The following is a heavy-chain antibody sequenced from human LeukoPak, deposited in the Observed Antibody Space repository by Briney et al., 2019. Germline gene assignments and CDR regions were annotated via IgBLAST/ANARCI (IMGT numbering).Heavy chain of an antibody. CDR2: TYYRSRWIN. J-gene: IGHJ4*02. CDR3: ARNYRPDFDY. Sequence: SQTLSLTCAISGDSVSSSSSAWNWIRRSPSRGLEWLGRTYYRSRWINDYAVSVQSRLTINPDTSKNQFSLHLNSVTPEDTAVYYCARNYRPDFDYWGQGTLVTVSS. V-gene: IGHV6-1*01. CDR1: GDSVSSSSSA. D-gene: IGHD3-10*01.